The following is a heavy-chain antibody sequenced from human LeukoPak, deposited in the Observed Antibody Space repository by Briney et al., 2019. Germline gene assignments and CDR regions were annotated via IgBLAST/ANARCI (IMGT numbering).Heavy chain of an antibody. CDR1: GFTFSSYG. Sequence: GGSLRLSCAASGFTFSSYGMHWVRQAPGKGLEWVAVIWYDGSNKYYADSVKGRFTISRDNSKNTLYLQMNSLRAEDTAVYYCAKFSAIDCGGDCYPIDYWGQGTLVTVSS. CDR2: IWYDGSNK. J-gene: IGHJ4*02. V-gene: IGHV3-33*06. CDR3: AKFSAIDCGGDCYPIDY. D-gene: IGHD2-21*02.